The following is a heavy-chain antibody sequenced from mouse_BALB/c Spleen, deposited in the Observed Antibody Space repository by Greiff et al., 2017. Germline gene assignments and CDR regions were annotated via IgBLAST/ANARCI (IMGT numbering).Heavy chain of an antibody. CDR2: IYPGDGDT. Sequence: QVQLQQSGPELVKPGASVKISCKASGYAFSSSWMNWVKQRPGQGLEWIGRIYPGDGDTNYNGKFKGKATLTADKSSSTAYMQLSSLTSVDSAVYFCAREGFTWYFDVWGAGTTVTVSS. J-gene: IGHJ1*01. CDR1: GYAFSSSW. CDR3: AREGFTWYFDV. V-gene: IGHV1-82*01.